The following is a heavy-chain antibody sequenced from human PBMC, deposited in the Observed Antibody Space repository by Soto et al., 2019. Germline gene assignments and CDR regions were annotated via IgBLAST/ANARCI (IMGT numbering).Heavy chain of an antibody. D-gene: IGHD2-2*01. CDR1: GGPISTYY. J-gene: IGHJ3*02. CDR2: ISYIGTT. CDR3: ARDAGYQLTGAFDI. V-gene: IGHV4-59*01. Sequence: QVQLQESGPGLVKPSETLSLTCTVSGGPISTYYWSWIRQSPGKALEWIGFISYIGTTQYNPSFKSRVTLSVETSKNQFSLSLTSVSAADTAVYYCARDAGYQLTGAFDIWGPGTMVAVAS.